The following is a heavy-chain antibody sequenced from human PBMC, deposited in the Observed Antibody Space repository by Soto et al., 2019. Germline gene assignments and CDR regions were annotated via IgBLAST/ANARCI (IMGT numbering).Heavy chain of an antibody. J-gene: IGHJ4*02. CDR3: ARDLELELRSFDY. CDR2: ISSRSSYI. CDR1: GFTFSSYS. V-gene: IGHV3-21*01. Sequence: EVQLVESGGGLVKPGVSLRLSCAASGFTFSSYSMNWVRQAPGKGLEWVSSISSRSSYIYYADSVKGRFTISSDNAKNSLYLQMNSLRAEDTAVYYCARDLELELRSFDYWGQGNLVTVSS. D-gene: IGHD1-7*01.